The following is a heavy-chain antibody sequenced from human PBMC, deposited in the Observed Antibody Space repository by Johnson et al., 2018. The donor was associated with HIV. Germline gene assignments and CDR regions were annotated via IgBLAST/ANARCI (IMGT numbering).Heavy chain of an antibody. CDR2: IWYDGSNK. Sequence: QVQLVESGGGLVQPGKSLRLSCAASGFTFSGYAIHWVRQAPGKGLEWVAVIWYDGSNKYYADSVQGRFTISRDNSKNTLYLQRNSLRAEYTAVYYCARGGGGTYCGGDCSNDAFDIWGQGTMVTVSS. D-gene: IGHD2-21*01. V-gene: IGHV3-30*19. J-gene: IGHJ3*02. CDR3: ARGGGGTYCGGDCSNDAFDI. CDR1: GFTFSGYA.